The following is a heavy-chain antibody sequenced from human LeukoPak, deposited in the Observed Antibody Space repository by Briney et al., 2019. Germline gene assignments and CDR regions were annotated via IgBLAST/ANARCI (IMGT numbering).Heavy chain of an antibody. D-gene: IGHD1-14*01. CDR2: ISGYHGNS. V-gene: IGHV1-18*01. CDR1: GYTFTSYG. J-gene: IGHJ4*02. CDR3: ARDNREGTFYFDY. Sequence: ASVKVSCKASGYTFTSYGISWVRQAPGQGLEWMGRISGYHGNSNYAQMFQGRVTITADTSTSTAYMEVRSLTADDTAVYYCARDNREGTFYFDYWGQGTLVTVSS.